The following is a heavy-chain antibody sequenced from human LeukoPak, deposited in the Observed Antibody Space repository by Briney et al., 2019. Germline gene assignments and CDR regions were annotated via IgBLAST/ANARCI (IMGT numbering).Heavy chain of an antibody. D-gene: IGHD5-18*01. CDR3: TRDPGYSSAMDS. V-gene: IGHV3-48*01. Sequence: GGSLRLSCAASGFTFSTYSMNWVRQAPGKGLEWISYISHGSTRIFYADSVEGRFTVSRDDAKNALSLQMNSLRVEDTAVYYCTRDPGYSSAMDSWGQGILVTVSS. CDR1: GFTFSTYS. J-gene: IGHJ4*02. CDR2: ISHGSTRI.